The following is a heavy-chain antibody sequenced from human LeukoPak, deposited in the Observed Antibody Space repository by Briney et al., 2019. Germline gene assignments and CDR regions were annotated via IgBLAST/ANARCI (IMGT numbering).Heavy chain of an antibody. CDR3: ARDVDTAMVTRYYYYGMDV. CDR1: GYTFISYG. V-gene: IGHV1-18*01. Sequence: GASVKVSCKASGYTFISYGVNWVRQAPGQGLEWMGWISAYNGNTNYAQKLQGRVTMTTDTSTSTAYMELRSLRSDDTAVYYCARDVDTAMVTRYYYYGMDVWGQGTTVTVSS. D-gene: IGHD5-18*01. J-gene: IGHJ6*02. CDR2: ISAYNGNT.